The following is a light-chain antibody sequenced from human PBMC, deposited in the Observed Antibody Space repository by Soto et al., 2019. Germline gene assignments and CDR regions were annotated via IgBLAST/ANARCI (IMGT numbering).Light chain of an antibody. CDR2: DVT. Sequence: QSALTQPRSVSGSPGQSVSLSCTGTSSDVGNYNYVSWYQQHPGKAPKLIIYDVTNRPSGVPDRFSGSKSGNTASLTISGLQAEDEADYYCCSFAGDYTLGVFGGGTKLTVL. J-gene: IGLJ3*02. V-gene: IGLV2-11*01. CDR1: SSDVGNYNY. CDR3: CSFAGDYTLGV.